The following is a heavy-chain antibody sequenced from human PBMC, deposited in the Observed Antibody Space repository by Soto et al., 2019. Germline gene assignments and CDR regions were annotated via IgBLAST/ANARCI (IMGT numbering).Heavy chain of an antibody. J-gene: IGHJ6*02. CDR2: LYVSGST. Sequence: QVQLQESGPGLVKPSGTLSLPGTVSGDSISSFYWSWIRQPAGKGLEGIGRLYVSGSTDYNPSLKSRVSMSVDRSKNQFSLKLTSVTAADTAVYYCVRDCSGGGCYSDYGMDVWGQGTTVTVSS. D-gene: IGHD2-15*01. CDR3: VRDCSGGGCYSDYGMDV. V-gene: IGHV4-4*07. CDR1: GDSISSFY.